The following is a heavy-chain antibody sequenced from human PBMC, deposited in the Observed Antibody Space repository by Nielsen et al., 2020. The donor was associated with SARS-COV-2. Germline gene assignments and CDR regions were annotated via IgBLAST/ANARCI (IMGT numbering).Heavy chain of an antibody. CDR1: GFTFADSW. D-gene: IGHD5-18*01. CDR2: INREGYTR. Sequence: GGSLRLSCAASGFTFADSWMHWVRQAPGKGLEWISRINREGYTRDYADSVKGRFTISRDNAANTLSLQMRSLRAEDTAVYFCIRAGTYNYGLAYWGQGTLVTVSS. CDR3: IRAGTYNYGLAY. J-gene: IGHJ4*02. V-gene: IGHV3-74*01.